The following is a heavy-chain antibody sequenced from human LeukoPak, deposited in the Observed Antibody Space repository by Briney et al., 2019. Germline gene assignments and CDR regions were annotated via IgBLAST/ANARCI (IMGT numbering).Heavy chain of an antibody. CDR2: IVVGSGNT. V-gene: IGHV1-58*02. CDR3: AADRNYYYGMDV. J-gene: IGHJ6*02. Sequence: ASVKVSCKASGFTFTSSAMQWVRQARGQRLEWIGWIVVGSGNTNYAQKFQERVTITRDMSTSTAYMELSSLRSEDTAVYYCAADRNYYYGMDVWGQGTMVTVSS. CDR1: GFTFTSSA.